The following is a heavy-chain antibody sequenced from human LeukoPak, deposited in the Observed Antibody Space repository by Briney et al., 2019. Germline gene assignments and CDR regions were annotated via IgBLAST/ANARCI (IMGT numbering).Heavy chain of an antibody. CDR1: GFTFSSYS. V-gene: IGHV3-48*01. CDR2: ISSSSSTI. Sequence: GGSLRLSCAASGFTFSSYSMNWVRQAPGKGLEWVSYISSSSSTIYYADSVKGRCTISRDNSKNTLYLQMNSLRPEDTAIYYCAKVGTTFYYYYMDVWGKGTTVTVSS. D-gene: IGHD1-7*01. CDR3: AKVGTTFYYYYMDV. J-gene: IGHJ6*03.